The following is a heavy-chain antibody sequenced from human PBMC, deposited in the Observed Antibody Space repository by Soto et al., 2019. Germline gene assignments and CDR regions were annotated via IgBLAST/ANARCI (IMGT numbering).Heavy chain of an antibody. Sequence: QVQLVQSGAEVKKPGSSVKVSCKASGGTFSSYAISWVRQAPGQGLEWMGGIIPIFGTANYAQKFQGRVTITADESTRTAYMELSSLRSEDTAVYYCARGPAVKGRRGDYFDYWGQGTLVTVSS. V-gene: IGHV1-69*12. J-gene: IGHJ4*02. CDR2: IIPIFGTA. CDR1: GGTFSSYA. D-gene: IGHD3-10*01. CDR3: ARGPAVKGRRGDYFDY.